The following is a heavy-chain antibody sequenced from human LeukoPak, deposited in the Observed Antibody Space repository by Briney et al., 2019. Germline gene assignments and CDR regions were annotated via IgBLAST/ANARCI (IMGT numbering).Heavy chain of an antibody. CDR2: VDHTGST. Sequence: SETLSLTCTVSDDSITMYYWTWIRQPPGKGLEWIGYVDHTGSTKFNPSLTGRVSISRDTSKNFFSLRLRSVTAADTAVYFCARGRVSSSTWYSTYYYFFYMDFWGKGTTVTVSS. D-gene: IGHD4-11*01. CDR3: ARGRVSSSTWYSTYYYFFYMDF. CDR1: DDSITMYY. V-gene: IGHV4-59*01. J-gene: IGHJ6*03.